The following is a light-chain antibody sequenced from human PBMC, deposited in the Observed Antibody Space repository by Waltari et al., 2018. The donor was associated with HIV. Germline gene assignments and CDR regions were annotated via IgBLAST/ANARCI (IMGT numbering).Light chain of an antibody. V-gene: IGKV1-33*01. CDR1: QDIRNY. CDR2: DAS. Sequence: DIQMTQSPSSLSASVGDRVTITWQASQDIRNYLNWYQQKPGKDHNLRIYDASNLETGVPTRFSGSGSGTDFTFTISSLQPEDIATYYCQQYVNLPYTFGQGTKLEIK. CDR3: QQYVNLPYT. J-gene: IGKJ2*01.